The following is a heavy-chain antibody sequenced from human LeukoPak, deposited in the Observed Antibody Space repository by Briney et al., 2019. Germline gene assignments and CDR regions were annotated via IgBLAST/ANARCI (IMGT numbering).Heavy chain of an antibody. CDR2: ITSSSSSI. CDR1: GFTFSSYS. CDR3: ARDYCSGGRRYSVDY. D-gene: IGHD2-15*01. V-gene: IGHV3-48*04. Sequence: GALRLSCAASGFTFSSYSLNWVRQAPGKGLEWVSYITSSSSSIYYADSVKGRFTISRDNAKNSLYLQMNSLRAEDTAMYYCARDYCSGGRRYSVDYWGQGTLVTVSS. J-gene: IGHJ4*02.